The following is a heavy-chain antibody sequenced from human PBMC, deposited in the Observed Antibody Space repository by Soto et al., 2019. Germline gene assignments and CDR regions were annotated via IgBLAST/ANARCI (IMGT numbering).Heavy chain of an antibody. Sequence: GASVKVSCKASGYTFTNYGISWVRQAPGQGLEWMGWISAYNGNTNYAQSLQGRVTLTTETSTSTAYMELRSLRSDDTAVYYCARDGLIPPLFYFDYWGQGTLVTVSS. D-gene: IGHD2-21*01. CDR2: ISAYNGNT. CDR3: ARDGLIPPLFYFDY. V-gene: IGHV1-18*01. CDR1: GYTFTNYG. J-gene: IGHJ4*02.